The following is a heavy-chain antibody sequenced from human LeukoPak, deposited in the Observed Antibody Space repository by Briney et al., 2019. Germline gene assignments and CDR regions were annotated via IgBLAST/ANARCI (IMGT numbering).Heavy chain of an antibody. Sequence: PSQTLSLTCAVSGGSISSGGYSWSWIRQPPGKGLEWIGYIYHSGSTYYNPSLKSRVTISVDRSKNQFSLKLSSVTAADTAVYYCARVSPNIAAAGPYFDYWGQGTLVTVSS. J-gene: IGHJ4*02. CDR3: ARVSPNIAAAGPYFDY. D-gene: IGHD6-13*01. CDR1: GGSISSGGYS. V-gene: IGHV4-30-2*01. CDR2: IYHSGST.